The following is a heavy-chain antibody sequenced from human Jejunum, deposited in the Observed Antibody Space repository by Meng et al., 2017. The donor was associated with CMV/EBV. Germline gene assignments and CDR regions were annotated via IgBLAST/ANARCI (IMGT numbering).Heavy chain of an antibody. CDR2: IYCSAGT. Sequence: GDYFWAWSSQHPGKGLEWMGYIYCSAGTYYVSCHKSRVTMALDTSNMRFSLTLRSVTAAETAVYFCARGGLAFCGGDCYRGIDYWGQGMLVTVSS. V-gene: IGHV4-30-4*06. J-gene: IGHJ4*02. D-gene: IGHD2-21*01. CDR1: GDYF. CDR3: ARGGLAFCGGDCYRGIDY.